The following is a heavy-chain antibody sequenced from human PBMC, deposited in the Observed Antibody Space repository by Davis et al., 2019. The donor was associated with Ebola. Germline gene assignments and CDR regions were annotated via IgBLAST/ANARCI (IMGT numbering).Heavy chain of an antibody. D-gene: IGHD1-26*01. Sequence: GESLKISCAASGFTFTTYWMSWVRQAPGSGLEWVSVIYTDGRTYYADSVKGRFTISRDNSKNTLYLQMNGLRVEDTAIYYCAKDTSNIWFDIWGQGTNVTVSS. J-gene: IGHJ3*02. CDR1: GFTFTTYW. V-gene: IGHV3-23*03. CDR2: IYTDGRT. CDR3: AKDTSNIWFDI.